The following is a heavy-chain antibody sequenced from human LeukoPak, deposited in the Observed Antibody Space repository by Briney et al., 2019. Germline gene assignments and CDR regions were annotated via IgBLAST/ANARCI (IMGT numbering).Heavy chain of an antibody. Sequence: ASVKVSCKVSGYTLTELSMHWVRQAPGKGLEWMGGFDPEDGETIYAQKFQGRVTMTEDTSTDTAYVELSSLRSEDTAVYYCASSYVVRGVYYYYMDVWGKGTTVTVSS. J-gene: IGHJ6*03. CDR2: FDPEDGET. CDR3: ASSYVVRGVYYYYMDV. V-gene: IGHV1-24*01. D-gene: IGHD3-10*01. CDR1: GYTLTELS.